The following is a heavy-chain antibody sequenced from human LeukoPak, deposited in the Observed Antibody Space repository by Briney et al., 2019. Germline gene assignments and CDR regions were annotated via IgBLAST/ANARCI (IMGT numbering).Heavy chain of an antibody. J-gene: IGHJ6*02. CDR1: GGSISSSSHY. CDR2: IYYGGST. V-gene: IGHV4-39*01. CDR3: ARRSHCTGDSCYPV. Sequence: SETLSLTCTVSGGSISSSSHYWVWIRQPPGKGLEWIGSIYYGGSTYYNPSLKSRVTISQDTSKNQFSLKVNTVTAADTAVYHCARRSHCTGDSCYPVWGQGTTVTVSS. D-gene: IGHD2-15*01.